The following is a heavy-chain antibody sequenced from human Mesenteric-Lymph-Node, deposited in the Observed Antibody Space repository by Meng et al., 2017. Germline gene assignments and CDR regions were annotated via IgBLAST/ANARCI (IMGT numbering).Heavy chain of an antibody. Sequence: EVQLVESGGGLVQPGGSLRRSCAASGFTVSNSYMSWVRQAPGKGLEWVSSISSSSSYIYYADSVKGRFTISRDNAKNSLYLQMNSLRAEDTAVYYCARVSGASGSYFDYWGQGTLVTVSS. CDR1: GFTVSNSY. J-gene: IGHJ4*02. CDR3: ARVSGASGSYFDY. CDR2: ISSSSSYI. V-gene: IGHV3-21*01. D-gene: IGHD1-26*01.